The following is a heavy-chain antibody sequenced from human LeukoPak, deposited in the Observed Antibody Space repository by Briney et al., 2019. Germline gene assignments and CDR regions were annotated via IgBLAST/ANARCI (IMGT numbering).Heavy chain of an antibody. CDR3: ARGTSRHTVMAVVGY. V-gene: IGHV3-7*01. Sequence: PGGSLRLSCAASGFTFSSYWMTWVRQAPGKGLEWVANIKQDGSEKYYVDSVKGRFTISRDYAKNSLYLQMSSLRAEDTAVYYCARGTSRHTVMAVVGYWGQGTLVTVSS. D-gene: IGHD5-18*01. J-gene: IGHJ4*02. CDR1: GFTFSSYW. CDR2: IKQDGSEK.